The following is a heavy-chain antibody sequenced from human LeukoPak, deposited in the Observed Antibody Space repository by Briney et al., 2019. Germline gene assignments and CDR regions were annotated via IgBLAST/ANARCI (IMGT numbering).Heavy chain of an antibody. CDR3: ARDEATYGSLNWFDP. Sequence: SGTLSLTCAVSGGSISSSNWWSWVRQPPGKGLEWIGEIYHSGSTNYNPSLKSRVTISVDTSKNQFSLKLSSVTAADTAVYYCARDEATYGSLNWFDPWGQGTLVTVSS. V-gene: IGHV4-4*02. CDR2: IYHSGST. D-gene: IGHD6-6*01. CDR1: GGSISSSNW. J-gene: IGHJ5*02.